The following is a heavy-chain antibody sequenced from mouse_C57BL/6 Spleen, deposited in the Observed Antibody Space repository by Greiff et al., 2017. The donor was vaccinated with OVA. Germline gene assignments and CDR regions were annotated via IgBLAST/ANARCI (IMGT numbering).Heavy chain of an antibody. V-gene: IGHV3-6*01. CDR1: GYSITSGYY. J-gene: IGHJ4*01. CDR2: ISYDGSN. CDR3: AREGSNYFGAMDY. D-gene: IGHD2-5*01. Sequence: EVHLVESGPGLVKPSQSLSLTCSVTGYSITSGYYWNWIRQFPGNKLEWMGYISYDGSNNYNPSLKNRISITRDTSKNQFFLKLNSVTTEDTATYYCAREGSNYFGAMDYWGQGTSVTVSS.